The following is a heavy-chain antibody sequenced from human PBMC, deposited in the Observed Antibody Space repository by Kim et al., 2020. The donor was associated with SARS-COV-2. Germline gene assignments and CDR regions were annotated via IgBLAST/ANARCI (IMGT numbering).Heavy chain of an antibody. J-gene: IGHJ4*02. D-gene: IGHD2-2*01. Sequence: VKGRVTISRDKSKNTLYLQMNSLRAEDTAVYYCASPIVVVPAAIPEAFDYWGQGTLVTVSS. V-gene: IGHV3-30*01. CDR3: ASPIVVVPAAIPEAFDY.